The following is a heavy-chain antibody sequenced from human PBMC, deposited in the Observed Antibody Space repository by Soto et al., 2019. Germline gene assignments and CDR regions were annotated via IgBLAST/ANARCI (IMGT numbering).Heavy chain of an antibody. D-gene: IGHD2-2*01. J-gene: IGHJ5*02. Sequence: PSETLCLTCAVSGGSISSGGYSWIWIRQPPGKGLEWIGYIYHSGSTYDNPSLKSRVTILVDRSTNQFSLKLSSVTAADTAVYSCDRGVGYCSSTSSYINWSDPWGQGTLVTVSS. CDR2: IYHSGST. V-gene: IGHV4-30-2*01. CDR3: DRGVGYCSSTSSYINWSDP. CDR1: GGSISSGGYS.